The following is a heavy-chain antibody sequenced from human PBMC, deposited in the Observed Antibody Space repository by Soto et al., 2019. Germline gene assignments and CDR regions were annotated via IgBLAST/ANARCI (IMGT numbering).Heavy chain of an antibody. CDR2: ISSSSSTI. V-gene: IGHV3-48*01. D-gene: IGHD3-10*01. J-gene: IGHJ4*02. CDR1: GFTFSSYI. CDR3: ARDPLWFGELLLDY. Sequence: GGSLRLSCAASGFTFSSYIMNWVRQAPGKGLEWVSYISSSSSTIYYADSVKGRFTISRNNAKNSLYLQMNSLRAEDTAVYYSARDPLWFGELLLDYWGQGTLVTVSS.